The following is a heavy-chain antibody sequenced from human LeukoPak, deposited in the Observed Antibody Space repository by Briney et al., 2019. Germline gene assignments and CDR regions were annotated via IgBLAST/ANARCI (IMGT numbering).Heavy chain of an antibody. V-gene: IGHV3-64D*06. J-gene: IGHJ4*02. CDR3: VRVAYSSSWSPPFDY. CDR2: ISSNGRNT. D-gene: IGHD6-13*01. Sequence: GGSLRLSCSASGFSFSIYSMHWVRQAPGKGLEYVSAISSNGRNTYYADSVKGRFTVSRDNSKNALYLQMSSLRAEDTAVYYCVRVAYSSSWSPPFDYWGQGTLVTVSS. CDR1: GFSFSIYS.